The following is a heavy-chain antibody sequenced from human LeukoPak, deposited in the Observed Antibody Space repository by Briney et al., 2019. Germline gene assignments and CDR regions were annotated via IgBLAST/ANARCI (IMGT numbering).Heavy chain of an antibody. J-gene: IGHJ4*02. CDR2: IYHSGST. CDR3: AKDFYPYYDYVWGSYRSPQADY. D-gene: IGHD3-16*02. CDR1: GGSISSGGYS. V-gene: IGHV4-30-2*01. Sequence: SETLSLTCAVSGGSISSGGYSWSWIRQPPGKGLEWIGYIYHSGSTYYNPSLKSRVTISVDRSKNQFSLKLSSVTAEDTAVYYCAKDFYPYYDYVWGSYRSPQADYWGQGTLVTVSS.